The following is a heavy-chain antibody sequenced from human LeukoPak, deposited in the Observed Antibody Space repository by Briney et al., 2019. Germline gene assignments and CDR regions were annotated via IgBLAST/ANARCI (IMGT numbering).Heavy chain of an antibody. Sequence: PGRSLRLSCAASGFTFSSYGMHWVRQAPGKGLEWVAVISYDGSNKYYADSVKGRFTISRDNSKNTLYLQMNSLRAEDTAVYYCAKVGRVWQWLDYFDYWGQGTLVTVS. CDR3: AKVGRVWQWLDYFDY. CDR2: ISYDGSNK. D-gene: IGHD6-19*01. CDR1: GFTFSSYG. J-gene: IGHJ4*02. V-gene: IGHV3-30*18.